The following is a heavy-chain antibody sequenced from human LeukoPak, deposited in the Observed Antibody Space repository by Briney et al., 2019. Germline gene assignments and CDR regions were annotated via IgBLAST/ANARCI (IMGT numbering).Heavy chain of an antibody. D-gene: IGHD3-10*01. CDR3: ARDSSGSYYYFDY. V-gene: IGHV4-59*12. J-gene: IGHJ4*02. CDR2: IYYSGST. CDR1: GGSISSYY. Sequence: SETLSLTCTVSGGSISSYYWSWIRQPPGKGLEWIGYIYYSGSTNYNPSLKSRVTISVDTSKNQLSLKLSSVTAADTAVYYCARDSSGSYYYFDYWGQGTLVTVSS.